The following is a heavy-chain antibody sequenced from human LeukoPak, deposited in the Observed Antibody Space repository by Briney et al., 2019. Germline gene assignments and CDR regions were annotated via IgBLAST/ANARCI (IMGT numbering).Heavy chain of an antibody. V-gene: IGHV7-4-1*02. J-gene: IGHJ3*02. CDR1: GYTFTSYA. CDR2: INTNTGNP. CDR3: ARSFRFSVVTIFGVVIGDAFDI. Sequence: AXVKVSCKASGYTFTSYAMNWVRQAPGQGLEWMGWINTNTGNPTYAQGFTGRFVFSLDTSVSTAYLQISSLKAEDTAVYYCARSFRFSVVTIFGVVIGDAFDIWGQGTMVTVSS. D-gene: IGHD3-3*01.